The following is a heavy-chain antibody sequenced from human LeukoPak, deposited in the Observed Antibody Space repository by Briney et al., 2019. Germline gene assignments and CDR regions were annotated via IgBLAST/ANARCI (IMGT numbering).Heavy chain of an antibody. V-gene: IGHV3-7*01. J-gene: IGHJ6*03. CDR1: GFTFSSYW. CDR2: IKKDGSEK. Sequence: GGSLRLSCAASGFTFSSYWMSWVRQAPGKGLEWVANIKKDGSEKYYVDSVKGRFTISRDNAKNSLYLQMNSLRAEDTAVYYCAKDYDYVWGSYRYRYYYYMDVWGKGTTVTVSS. CDR3: AKDYDYVWGSYRYRYYYYMDV. D-gene: IGHD3-16*02.